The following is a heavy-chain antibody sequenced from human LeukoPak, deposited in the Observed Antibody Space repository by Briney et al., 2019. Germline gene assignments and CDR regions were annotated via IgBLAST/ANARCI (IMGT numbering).Heavy chain of an antibody. V-gene: IGHV1-2*04. CDR3: ARVKICGVSGGSCYGYYYGLDV. CDR1: GGTFSSYA. J-gene: IGHJ6*02. D-gene: IGHD2-15*01. CDR2: INPKSGGT. Sequence: ASVKVSCKASGGTFSSYAISWVRQAPGQGLEWMGWINPKSGGTNYAQKFQGWVTMTRDTSISTAYMDLSRLRSDDTAVYYCARVKICGVSGGSCYGYYYGLDVWGQGTRVTVSS.